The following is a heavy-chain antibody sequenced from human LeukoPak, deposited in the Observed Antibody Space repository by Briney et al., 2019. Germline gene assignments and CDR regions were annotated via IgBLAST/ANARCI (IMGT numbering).Heavy chain of an antibody. CDR2: ISSSGSTI. CDR3: ARKGVAAARHNWFDP. D-gene: IGHD6-13*01. Sequence: GGSLRLSCAASGFTFSDYYMSWIRQAPGKGLEWVSYISSSGSTIYYADSVKGRFTISRDNAKNSLYLQMNSLRAEDTAVYYCARKGVAAARHNWFDPWGQGTLVTVSS. J-gene: IGHJ5*02. V-gene: IGHV3-11*04. CDR1: GFTFSDYY.